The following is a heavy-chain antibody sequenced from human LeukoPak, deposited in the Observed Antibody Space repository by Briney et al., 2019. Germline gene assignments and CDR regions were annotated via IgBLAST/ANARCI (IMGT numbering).Heavy chain of an antibody. V-gene: IGHV3-30*04. CDR2: ISYDGSNK. Sequence: PGPSLRLSCAASGFTFSSYAMHWVRQPPGKGLEWAVVISYDGSNKYYPDSVKGRFTISRDNSKNTLYLQMNSLRAEDTAVYYCARESCSSTSCYYYYYYGMDVWGKGTTVTVSS. CDR1: GFTFSSYA. CDR3: ARESCSSTSCYYYYYYGMDV. D-gene: IGHD2-2*01. J-gene: IGHJ6*04.